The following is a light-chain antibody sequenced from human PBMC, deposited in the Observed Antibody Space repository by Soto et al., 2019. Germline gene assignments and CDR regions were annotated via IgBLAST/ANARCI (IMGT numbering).Light chain of an antibody. J-gene: IGKJ1*01. V-gene: IGKV1-39*01. CDR3: PQRYNTPRK. CDR1: QTIGKY. Sequence: IHMQRAPAALPAAFGDRCTMRCRASQTIGKYLNWYQQRPGKAPNLLISAASTLQSGVPSRFSGSGSGTHFTLTITSLQPEHFANYYCPQRYNTPRKFGQGTKVDIK. CDR2: AAS.